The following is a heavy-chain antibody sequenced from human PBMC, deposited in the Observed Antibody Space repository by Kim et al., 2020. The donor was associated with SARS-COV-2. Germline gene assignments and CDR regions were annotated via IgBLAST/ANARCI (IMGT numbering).Heavy chain of an antibody. J-gene: IGHJ4*02. V-gene: IGHV3-11*01. CDR2: K. D-gene: IGHD1-26*01. CDR3: ARGSVGPDYYDS. Sequence: KYYADSVKGRFTISRDNAKNSLSLQMSSLGAEGTAVYYCARGSVGPDYYDSWGQGSLVTVSS.